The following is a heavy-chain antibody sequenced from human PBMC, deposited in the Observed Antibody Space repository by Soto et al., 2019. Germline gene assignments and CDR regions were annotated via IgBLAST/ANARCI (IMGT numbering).Heavy chain of an antibody. V-gene: IGHV4-31*03. CDR1: GGSISSGGYY. CDR2: IYYSGST. CDR3: ARVTPEWNQRGGYFDY. J-gene: IGHJ4*02. D-gene: IGHD1-1*01. Sequence: QVQLQESGPGLVKPSQTLSLTCTVSGGSISSGGYYWSWIRQHPGKGLEWIGYIYYSGSTYYNPSLKSRLTISVDKAKNQFSLKLSSVTAPDTAVYYCARVTPEWNQRGGYFDYLGQGTLVPVSS.